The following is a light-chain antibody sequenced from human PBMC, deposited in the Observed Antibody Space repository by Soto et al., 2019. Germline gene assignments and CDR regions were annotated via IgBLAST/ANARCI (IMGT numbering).Light chain of an antibody. CDR3: QQYDNWPRT. J-gene: IGKJ1*01. V-gene: IGKV3-15*01. CDR1: QSDSSN. CDR2: GAS. Sequence: EIVMTQSPATLSVSPGERATLSCRASQSDSSNLAWYQQKPGQAPRLLIYGASTRATGIPARFSGSGSGTEFTLTISSLQSEDFAVYYCQQYDNWPRTFGQGTQVEIK.